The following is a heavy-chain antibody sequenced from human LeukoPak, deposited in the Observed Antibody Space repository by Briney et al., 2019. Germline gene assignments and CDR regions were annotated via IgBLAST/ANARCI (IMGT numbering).Heavy chain of an antibody. J-gene: IGHJ4*02. Sequence: QSGGSLRLSCAASGFTVSSNYMSWVRQAPGKGLEWVSVIYSGGSTYYADSVKGRFTISRDNSKNTLYLQMNSLRAEDTAVYYCARSRGWLQSHPLGYWGQGTLVAVSS. CDR1: GFTVSSNY. V-gene: IGHV3-53*01. CDR2: IYSGGST. CDR3: ARSRGWLQSHPLGY. D-gene: IGHD5-24*01.